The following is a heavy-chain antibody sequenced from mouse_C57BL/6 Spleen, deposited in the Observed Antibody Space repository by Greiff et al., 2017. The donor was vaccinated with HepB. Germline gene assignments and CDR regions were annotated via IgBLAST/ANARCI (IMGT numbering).Heavy chain of an antibody. CDR1: GYTFTSYG. J-gene: IGHJ4*01. Sequence: VQLQESGAELARPGASVKLSCKASGYTFTSYGMSWVKQRTGQGLEWIGEIYPRSGNTYYNEKLKGKATLTSDKSSSTAYMELRSLTSEDSAVYFCARVTTVVPPYAMDYWGQGTSVTVSS. CDR3: ARVTTVVPPYAMDY. CDR2: IYPRSGNT. V-gene: IGHV1-81*01. D-gene: IGHD1-1*01.